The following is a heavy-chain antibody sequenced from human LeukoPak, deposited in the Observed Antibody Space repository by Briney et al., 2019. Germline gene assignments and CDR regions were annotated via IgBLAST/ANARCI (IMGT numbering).Heavy chain of an antibody. CDR2: IYYSGST. J-gene: IGHJ4*02. CDR1: GGSISSSSYY. CDR3: ARNLSSGWYDY. D-gene: IGHD6-19*01. Sequence: SETLCLTCTVSGGSISSSSYYWGWIRQPPGKGLEWIGSIYYSGSTYYNPSLKSRVTISVDTSKNQFSLKLSSVTAADTAVYYCARNLSSGWYDYWGQGTLVTVSS. V-gene: IGHV4-39*01.